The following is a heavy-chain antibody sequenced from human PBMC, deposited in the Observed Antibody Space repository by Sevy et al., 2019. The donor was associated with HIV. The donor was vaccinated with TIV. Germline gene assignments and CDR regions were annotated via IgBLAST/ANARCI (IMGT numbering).Heavy chain of an antibody. CDR1: GFTFSTYA. V-gene: IGHV3-30-3*01. CDR2: VSSDGSEI. CDR3: ARDQLGSIDY. J-gene: IGHJ4*02. Sequence: GGSLRLSCAVSGFTFSTYAMHWVRQAPGKGLECVAIVSSDGSEINYADSVKGRFTISRDNSRNTQYLQMNSLRTEDTALYYCARDQLGSIDYWGQGTLVTVSS. D-gene: IGHD7-27*01.